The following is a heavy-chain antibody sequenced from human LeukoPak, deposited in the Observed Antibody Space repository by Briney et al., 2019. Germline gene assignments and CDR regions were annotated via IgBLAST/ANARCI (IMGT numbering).Heavy chain of an antibody. CDR3: ARAPPGCDRTNCYGLDY. J-gene: IGHJ4*02. V-gene: IGHV7-4-1*02. Sequence: GASGKVSCKASGYTLTRDGMNWVRQAPGQGLEWMGWINTNTANPTYAQGFTGRFVFSLDTSVNTAYLQISSLKAEDTAVYYCARAPPGCDRTNCYGLDYWGQGTLVTVSS. D-gene: IGHD2-2*01. CDR2: INTNTANP. CDR1: GYTLTRDG.